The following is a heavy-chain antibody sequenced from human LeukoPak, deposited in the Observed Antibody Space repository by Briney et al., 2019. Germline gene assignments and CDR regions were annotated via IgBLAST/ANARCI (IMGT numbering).Heavy chain of an antibody. V-gene: IGHV1-2*02. CDR3: ARGDGRYCSSTSCPYDY. J-gene: IGHJ4*02. CDR1: GCTFTGYY. Sequence: ASVKVSCKASGCTFTGYYMHWVRQAPGQGLEWMGWINPNSGGTNYAQKFQGRVTMTRDTSISTAYTELSRLRSDDTAVYYCARGDGRYCSSTSCPYDYWGQGTLVTVSS. CDR2: INPNSGGT. D-gene: IGHD2-2*01.